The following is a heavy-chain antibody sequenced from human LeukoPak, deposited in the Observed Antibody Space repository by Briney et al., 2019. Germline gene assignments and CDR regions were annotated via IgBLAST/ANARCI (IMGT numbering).Heavy chain of an antibody. CDR3: ASGTPNYYYYYYMDV. V-gene: IGHV3-66*02. D-gene: IGHD1-1*01. CDR1: GFTVSSNY. CDR2: IYSGGST. Sequence: GGSLRLSCAASGFTVSSNYMSWVRQAPGKGLEWVSVIYSGGSTYYADSVKGRFTISRDNSKNTLYLQMDSLRAEDTAVYYCASGTPNYYYYYYMDVWAKGPRSPSP. J-gene: IGHJ6*03.